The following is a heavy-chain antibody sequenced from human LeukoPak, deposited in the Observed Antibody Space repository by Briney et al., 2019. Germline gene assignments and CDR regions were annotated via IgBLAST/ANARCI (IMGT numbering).Heavy chain of an antibody. CDR3: ARETKYYDNSGYYSYYYYGMDV. CDR1: GGSISSYY. V-gene: IGHV4-59*01. CDR2: IYYSGST. Sequence: SETLSLTCAVYGGSISSYYWSWIRQPPGKGLEWIGYIYYSGSTNYNPSLKSRVTISVDTSKNQFSLKLSSVTAADTAVYYCARETKYYDNSGYYSYYYYGMDVWGQGTTVTVSS. D-gene: IGHD3-22*01. J-gene: IGHJ6*02.